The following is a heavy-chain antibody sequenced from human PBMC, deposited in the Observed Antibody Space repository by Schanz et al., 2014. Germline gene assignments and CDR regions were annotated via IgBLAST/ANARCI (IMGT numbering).Heavy chain of an antibody. J-gene: IGHJ4*02. V-gene: IGHV3-30*14. D-gene: IGHD2-15*01. CDR2: ISYDGSKK. CDR1: GFTFSTFA. CDR3: ARLDPYCRSGTCSRAFDF. Sequence: VQLVESGGDLVQPGGSLRLSCSASGFTFSTFAMHWVRQAPGKGLEWVGVISYDGSKKSYADSVKGRFTISRDSSKNTLFLQMNSLRTEDTAVYYCARLDPYCRSGTCSRAFDFWGQGTLVTGSS.